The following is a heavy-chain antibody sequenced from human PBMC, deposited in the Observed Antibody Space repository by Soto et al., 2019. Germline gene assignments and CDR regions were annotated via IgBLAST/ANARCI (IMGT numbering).Heavy chain of an antibody. CDR1: GVSFISYA. Sequence: KVTFTAFGVSFISYAISWVGQAPGQGLEWMGGIIPIFGTANYAQKFQGSVTITADESASTAYMELSSLRSEDTAVYYWSLLGVSVRSHDAFDPCGQGTMVTVSS. V-gene: IGHV1-69*01. CDR2: IIPIFGTA. J-gene: IGHJ3*01. D-gene: IGHD3-10*01. CDR3: SLLGVSVRSHDAFDP.